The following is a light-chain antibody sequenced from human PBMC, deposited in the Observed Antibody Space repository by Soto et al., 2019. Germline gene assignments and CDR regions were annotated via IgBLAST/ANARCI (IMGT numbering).Light chain of an antibody. J-gene: IGKJ4*01. CDR2: EVS. CDR1: QSLLHRDGKTY. Sequence: VLTQTPLSLSVTPGQPASMSCMSSQSLLHRDGKTYLYWYLQKPGQPPQLLIYEVSNRFSGVPDRFSASGSGTDFTLKISRVEAEDVGVCYCMQDVELPFTFGGGTKVDIK. CDR3: MQDVELPFT. V-gene: IGKV2D-29*01.